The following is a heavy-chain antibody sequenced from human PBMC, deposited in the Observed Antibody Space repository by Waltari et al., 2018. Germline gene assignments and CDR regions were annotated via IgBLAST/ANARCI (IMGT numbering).Heavy chain of an antibody. D-gene: IGHD6-19*01. V-gene: IGHV1-2*05. Sequence: QVQLVQSGAEVKKPGASVKVSCKASGYTFSAYFMHWVRQAPGQGLEWMRLLDPNSGGTNCAPKFKGRVTMTRDTSISTIYMKLRRLTFVATVLYYCARDASTAVPEGDAFDIWGQGTMVAVSA. CDR3: ARDASTAVPEGDAFDI. J-gene: IGHJ3*02. CDR1: GYTFSAYF. CDR2: LDPNSGGT.